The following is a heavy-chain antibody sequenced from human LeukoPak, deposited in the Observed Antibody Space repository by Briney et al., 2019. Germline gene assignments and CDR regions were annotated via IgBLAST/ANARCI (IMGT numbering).Heavy chain of an antibody. CDR2: INSDGSST. CDR1: GFTFSSYW. V-gene: IGHV3-74*01. CDR3: ARDDQLFWYFDL. D-gene: IGHD2-2*01. Sequence: GGSPRLSCAASGFTFSSYWMHWVRRAPGKGLVWVSRINSDGSSTSYADSVKGRFTISRDNAKNTLYLQMNSLRAEDTAVYYCARDDQLFWYFDLWGRGTLVTVSS. J-gene: IGHJ2*01.